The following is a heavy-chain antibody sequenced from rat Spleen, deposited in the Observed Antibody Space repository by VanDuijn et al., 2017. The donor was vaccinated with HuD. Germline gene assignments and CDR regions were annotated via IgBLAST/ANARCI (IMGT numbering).Heavy chain of an antibody. CDR2: ISPSGGST. CDR3: ARRHFGYTDYFDY. Sequence: EVQVLESGGGLVQPGNSLKLSCATSGFTFSNYGMAWVRQTPTKGLEWVASISPSGGSTYYRDSVKGRFTVSRDNAKSTLYLQMDSLRSEDTATYYCARRHFGYTDYFDYWGQGVMVPVSS. CDR1: GFTFSNYG. D-gene: IGHD1-12*03. J-gene: IGHJ2*01. V-gene: IGHV5S13*01.